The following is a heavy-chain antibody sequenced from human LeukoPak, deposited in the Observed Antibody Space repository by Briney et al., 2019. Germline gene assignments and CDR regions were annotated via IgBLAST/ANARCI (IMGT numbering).Heavy chain of an antibody. V-gene: IGHV1-2*02. CDR1: GYTFTGYY. CDR3: ARDRTTVTRREYYYYYGMDV. D-gene: IGHD4-17*01. Sequence: ASVKVSCEASGYTFTGYYMHWVRQAPGQGLEWMGWINPNSGGTNYAQKFQGRVTMTRDTSISTAYMELSRLRSDDTAVYYCARDRTTVTRREYYYYYGMDVWGQGTTVTVSS. J-gene: IGHJ6*02. CDR2: INPNSGGT.